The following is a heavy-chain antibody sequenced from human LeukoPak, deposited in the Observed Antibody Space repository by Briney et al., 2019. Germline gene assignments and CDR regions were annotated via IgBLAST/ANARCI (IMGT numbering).Heavy chain of an antibody. CDR3: ARRGAMVRGPAYHFDH. CDR1: GGSISSYY. CDR2: IYTSGST. V-gene: IGHV4-4*07. Sequence: SETLSLTCTVSGGSISSYYWSWIRQPAGKGLEWIGRIYTSGSTNYNPSLKSRVTMSVDTSKNQFSLNLNSVTAADTAVYYCARRGAMVRGPAYHFDHWGQGVLVTVSS. D-gene: IGHD3-10*01. J-gene: IGHJ4*02.